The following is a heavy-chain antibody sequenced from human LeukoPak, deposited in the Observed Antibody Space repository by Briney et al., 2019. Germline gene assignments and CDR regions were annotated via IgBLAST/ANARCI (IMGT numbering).Heavy chain of an antibody. V-gene: IGHV1-69*13. CDR2: IIPIFGTA. CDR1: AGTFSSYA. CDR3: ARDPEVVPAAPGAFDI. Sequence: ASVKVSCKASAGTFSSYAISWVRQAPGQGLEWMGGIIPIFGTANYAQKFQGRVTITADESTSTAYMELSSLRSEDTAVYYCARDPEVVPAAPGAFDIWGQATMVTVSS. J-gene: IGHJ3*02. D-gene: IGHD2-2*01.